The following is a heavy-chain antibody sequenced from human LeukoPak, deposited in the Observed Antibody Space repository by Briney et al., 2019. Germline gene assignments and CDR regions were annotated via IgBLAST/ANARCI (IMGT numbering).Heavy chain of an antibody. J-gene: IGHJ6*03. CDR2: IYHSGST. D-gene: IGHD3-3*01. Sequence: SQTLSLTCTVSGGSISSGGYYWSWIRQPPGKGLEWIGYIYHSGSTYYNPSLKSRVTISVDRSKNQSSLKLSSVTAADTAVYYCARAGRFPYYYYMDVWGKGTTVTVSS. CDR1: GGSISSGGYY. CDR3: ARAGRFPYYYYMDV. V-gene: IGHV4-30-2*01.